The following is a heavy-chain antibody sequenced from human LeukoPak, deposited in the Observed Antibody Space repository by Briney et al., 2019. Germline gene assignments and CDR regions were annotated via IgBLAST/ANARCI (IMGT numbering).Heavy chain of an antibody. Sequence: GGSLRLSCVASGFTFNRYGIHWVRQAPGKGLEWVAVISNDGSDTIYGDSVKGRFTVSRENAKNSLYLQMSNLRAEDTAVYFCARGGGLDVWGQGATVTVSS. CDR1: GFTFNRYG. D-gene: IGHD3-16*01. CDR3: ARGGGLDV. J-gene: IGHJ6*02. V-gene: IGHV3-30*03. CDR2: ISNDGSDT.